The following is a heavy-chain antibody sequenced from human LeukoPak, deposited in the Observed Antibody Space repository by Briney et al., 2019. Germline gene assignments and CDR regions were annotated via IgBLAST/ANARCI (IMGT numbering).Heavy chain of an antibody. D-gene: IGHD2-2*01. Sequence: SETLSLTCTVSDGSISSYYWSWIRQPPGKGLEWIGYIYYSGSTNYNPSLKSRVTISVDTSKNQFSLKLSSVTAADTAVYYCARVPVVPATLYYYYGMDVWGQGTTVTVSS. J-gene: IGHJ6*02. V-gene: IGHV4-59*01. CDR1: DGSISSYY. CDR3: ARVPVVPATLYYYYGMDV. CDR2: IYYSGST.